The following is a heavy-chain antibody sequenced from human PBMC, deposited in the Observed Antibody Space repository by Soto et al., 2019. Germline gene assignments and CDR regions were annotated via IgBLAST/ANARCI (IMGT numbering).Heavy chain of an antibody. Sequence: SETLSLTCIVSGGSISSSSYYWGWVRQPPGKGLEWIGSIYYNGNTYYNTSLKSRVTISVDTSKNQFSLKLSSVTAADTAVYYCARHNMVRGMLKWFDPWGQGTLVTVSS. CDR3: ARHNMVRGMLKWFDP. D-gene: IGHD3-10*01. J-gene: IGHJ5*02. CDR2: IYYNGNT. CDR1: GGSISSSSYY. V-gene: IGHV4-39*01.